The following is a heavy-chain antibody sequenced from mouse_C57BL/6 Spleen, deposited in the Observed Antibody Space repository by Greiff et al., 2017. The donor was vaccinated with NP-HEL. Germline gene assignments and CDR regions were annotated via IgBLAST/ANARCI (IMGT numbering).Heavy chain of an antibody. V-gene: IGHV5-17*01. CDR2: IISGSSTI. CDR1: GFTFSDYG. J-gene: IGHJ4*01. Sequence: EVKLMEPGGGLVKPGGSLKLSCAASGFTFSDYGMHWVRQAPEKGLEWFAYIISGSSTIYHADTLKGRFTISRDNAKNTLFLQMTCLRSEDKARYYCARRGLRPYYAMDYWGQGTSVTVSS. CDR3: ARRGLRPYYAMDY. D-gene: IGHD2-4*01.